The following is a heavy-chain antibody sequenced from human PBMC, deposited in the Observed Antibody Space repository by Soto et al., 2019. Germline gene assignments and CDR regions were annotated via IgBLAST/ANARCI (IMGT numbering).Heavy chain of an antibody. J-gene: IGHJ5*02. CDR3: ARMETFGSLNWFDP. CDR2: MNPGSGDT. D-gene: IGHD3-16*01. V-gene: IGHV1-8*01. CDR1: GYSFTNND. Sequence: ASVKVSCKASGYSFTNNDVSWVRQATGQGLEWMGWMNPGSGDTGYAQKFQGRVTMTRDISMATAYMELSSLRSDDTAIYYCARMETFGSLNWFDPWGQGTLVTVSS.